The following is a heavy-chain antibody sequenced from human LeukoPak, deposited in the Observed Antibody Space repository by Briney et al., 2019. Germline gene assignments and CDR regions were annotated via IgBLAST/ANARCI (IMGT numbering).Heavy chain of an antibody. CDR2: ISAYNGNT. J-gene: IGHJ4*02. V-gene: IGHV1-18*01. CDR1: GYTFTSYG. Sequence: SVKVSCKASGYTFTSYGISWVRQAPGQGLEWMGWISAYNGNTNYAQKLQGRVTMTTDTSTSTAYMELRSLRSDDTAVYYCARSRPYYDSSGYYQWGQGTLVTVSS. D-gene: IGHD3-22*01. CDR3: ARSRPYYDSSGYYQ.